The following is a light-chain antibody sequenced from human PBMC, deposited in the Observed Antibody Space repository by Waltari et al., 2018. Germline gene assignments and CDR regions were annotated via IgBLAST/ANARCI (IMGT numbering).Light chain of an antibody. CDR2: DAA. CDR3: QKYVSLPAT. Sequence: EIVLTQSPATLSLSPGERATLSCRASLSVGRYLAWYQQKPGQAPRLLIYDAAIRATGIPDTFSGSGSGTDFSLTISRLEPEDFAVYYCQKYVSLPATFGQGTKVEIK. J-gene: IGKJ1*01. CDR1: LSVGRY. V-gene: IGKV3-20*01.